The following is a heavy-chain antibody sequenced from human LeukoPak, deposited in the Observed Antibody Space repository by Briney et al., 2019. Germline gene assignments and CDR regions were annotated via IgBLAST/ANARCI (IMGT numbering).Heavy chain of an antibody. J-gene: IGHJ4*02. D-gene: IGHD3-3*01. CDR2: ISSSGSTI. CDR3: ARFLSGYPGY. CDR1: GFTFSSYE. V-gene: IGHV3-48*03. Sequence: GGSLRLSCAASGFTFSSYEMNWVRQAPGKGLEWVSYISSSGSTIYYADSVKGRFTISRDNSKNTLYLQTNSLRAEDTAVYYCARFLSGYPGYWGQGTLVTVSS.